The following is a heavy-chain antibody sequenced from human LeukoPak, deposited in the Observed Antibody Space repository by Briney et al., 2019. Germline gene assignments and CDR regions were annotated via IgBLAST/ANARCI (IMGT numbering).Heavy chain of an antibody. CDR1: GFTFSDYY. J-gene: IGHJ4*02. CDR3: AKKGGIAANYYFDY. Sequence: GGSLRLSCAASGFTFSDYYMSWIRQAPGKGLEWVSAISGSGGSTYYADSVKGRFTISRDNSKNTLYLQMNSLRAEDTAVYYCAKKGGIAANYYFDYWGQGTLVTVSS. D-gene: IGHD6-13*01. CDR2: ISGSGGST. V-gene: IGHV3-23*01.